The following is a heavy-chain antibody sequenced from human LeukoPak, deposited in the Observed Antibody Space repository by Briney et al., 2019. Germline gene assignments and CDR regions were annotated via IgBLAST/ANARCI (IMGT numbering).Heavy chain of an antibody. CDR3: AREGLLLPWFDP. V-gene: IGHV4-61*02. D-gene: IGHD2-15*01. J-gene: IGHJ5*02. Sequence: SQTLSLTCTVSGGSISSGSYYWSWIRQPAGKGLEWIGRIYTSGSANYNPSLKSRVTISVDTSKNQFSLKLSSVTAPDTAVYYCAREGLLLPWFDPWGQGTQVTVSS. CDR2: IYTSGSA. CDR1: GGSISSGSYY.